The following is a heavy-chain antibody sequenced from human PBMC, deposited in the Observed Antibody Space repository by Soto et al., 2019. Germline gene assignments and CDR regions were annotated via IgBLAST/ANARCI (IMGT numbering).Heavy chain of an antibody. Sequence: PGGSLRLSCAASGFSFSDSAMHWVLQASWKGLEWVGRTRSKAHSYATAFAASVKGRFTISRDDSKNTVYLQMNSLKTEDTAVYSCTKQTVDSGGKEALLTVSS. CDR1: GFSFSDSA. CDR3: TKQTVDS. D-gene: IGHD4-17*01. CDR2: TRSKAHSYAT. V-gene: IGHV3-73*01. J-gene: IGHJ5*01.